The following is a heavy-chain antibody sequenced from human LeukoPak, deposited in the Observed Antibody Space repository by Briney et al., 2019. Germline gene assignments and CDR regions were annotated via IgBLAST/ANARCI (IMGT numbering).Heavy chain of an antibody. CDR3: AKNRGSGSPFYFDY. CDR1: GFTFTSYG. J-gene: IGHJ4*02. D-gene: IGHD3-10*01. V-gene: IGHV3-30*18. Sequence: GGSLRLSCGASGFTFTSYGMHWVRQAPGKGLEWVAVISYDGTEKYYADSVKGRFTISRDNFKGTLYLQMNSLRPEDTAVYYCAKNRGSGSPFYFDYWGQGTLVTVSS. CDR2: ISYDGTEK.